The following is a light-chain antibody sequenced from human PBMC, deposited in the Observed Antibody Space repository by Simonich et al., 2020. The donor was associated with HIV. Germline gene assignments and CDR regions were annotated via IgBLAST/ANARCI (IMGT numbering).Light chain of an antibody. J-gene: IGKJ1*01. Sequence: DIQMTQSPSTLSASVGARVTPNCRASQNIDSWLALYQQKPGKAPKLLIYKESSLERGVPSRFSGSGSGTEFTLTISSLQPDDFATYYCQQYNSYSQIFGQGTRVEIK. V-gene: IGKV1-5*03. CDR1: QNIDSW. CDR2: KES. CDR3: QQYNSYSQI.